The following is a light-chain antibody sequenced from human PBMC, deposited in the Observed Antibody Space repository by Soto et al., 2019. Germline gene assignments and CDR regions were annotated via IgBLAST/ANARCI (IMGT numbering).Light chain of an antibody. J-gene: IGLJ2*01. CDR3: QSYDTSLRTV. CDR2: GNS. Sequence: QSVLTQPPSVSGAPGQRVTISCTGSSSNIGAGYDVHWYQQLPGTAPKLLIYGNSNRPSGVPDRFSGSKPGTSASLAITGLQAEDEADYYCQSYDTSLRTVFGGGTKLTVL. CDR1: SSNIGAGYD. V-gene: IGLV1-40*01.